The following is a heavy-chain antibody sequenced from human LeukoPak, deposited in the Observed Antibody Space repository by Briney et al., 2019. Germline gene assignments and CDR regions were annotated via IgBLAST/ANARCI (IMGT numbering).Heavy chain of an antibody. V-gene: IGHV3-23*01. CDR2: ISYSGGRT. J-gene: IGHJ3*02. D-gene: IGHD1-26*01. CDR3: AKDDGGSPPDAFDI. Sequence: GGSLRLSCAASGFTFSSYAMSWVRQAPGKGLEWVSTISYSGGRTDYADSVKGRFAISRDSSKNTLYLQMNGLRGDDTAIYYCAKDDGGSPPDAFDIWGQGTLVSVPS. CDR1: GFTFSSYA.